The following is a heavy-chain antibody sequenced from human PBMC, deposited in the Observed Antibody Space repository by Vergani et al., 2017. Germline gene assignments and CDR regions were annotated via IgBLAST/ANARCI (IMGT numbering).Heavy chain of an antibody. CDR3: ARGRGGGGNLSPD. D-gene: IGHD3-16*01. V-gene: IGHV4-39*01. J-gene: IGHJ4*02. CDR1: GGSITSSSYY. Sequence: QLQLQESGPGLVKPSETLSLTCTVSGGSITSSSYYWGWIRQPPGKGLEWIGSIYYSGSTYYNPSLKSRVTISVDTSKNQFSLNLSSVTAADTAVYYCARGRGGGGNLSPDWGQGTLVTVSS. CDR2: IYYSGST.